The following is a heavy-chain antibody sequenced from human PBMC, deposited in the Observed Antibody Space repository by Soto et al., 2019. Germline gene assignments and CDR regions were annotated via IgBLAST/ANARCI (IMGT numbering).Heavy chain of an antibody. CDR3: ASTKYGSSVSYLWCLVI. J-gene: IGHJ2*01. Sequence: QVELVQSGAEVKKPGSSVKVSCQASEDTFSNYAISWVRQAPGQGLEWMGGIIPMFGTANYAQKFQGRVTFNANITVTTVYLALSIQRSEDTVVSYGASTKYGSSVSYLWCLVIGGRGTLGTVAS. CDR2: IIPMFGTA. CDR1: EDTFSNYA. D-gene: IGHD3-22*01. V-gene: IGHV1-69*06.